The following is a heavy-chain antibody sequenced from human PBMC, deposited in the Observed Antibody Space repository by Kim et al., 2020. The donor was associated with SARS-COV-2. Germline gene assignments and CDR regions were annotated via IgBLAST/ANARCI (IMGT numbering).Heavy chain of an antibody. Sequence: GGSLRLSCAASGFTFSNYAMTWVRQAPGKGLEWVSGMSGSGVGTNYADSVKGRFTISRDNSKNTLYLQMNSLRAEDTAVYYCAKDLLKYYGSGSYYDALDIWGQGTLVTVSS. CDR1: GFTFSNYA. J-gene: IGHJ3*02. D-gene: IGHD3-10*01. CDR2: MSGSGVGT. V-gene: IGHV3-23*01. CDR3: AKDLLKYYGSGSYYDALDI.